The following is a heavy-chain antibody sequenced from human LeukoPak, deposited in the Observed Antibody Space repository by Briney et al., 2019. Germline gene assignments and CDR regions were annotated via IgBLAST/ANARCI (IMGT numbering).Heavy chain of an antibody. CDR3: ARPTATPAGSYYYHYLHV. CDR1: GDSISGHY. CDR2: IHSSGST. V-gene: IGHV4-4*09. J-gene: IGHJ6*03. D-gene: IGHD6-19*01. Sequence: PSETLSLTCTVSGDSISGHYWNWIRQPPGKGLEWIGYIHSSGSTDYSPSLRSRVTPSVDTSKNQLSLKLTSVTAADTAVYYCARPTATPAGSYYYHYLHVWGKGTTVTVSS.